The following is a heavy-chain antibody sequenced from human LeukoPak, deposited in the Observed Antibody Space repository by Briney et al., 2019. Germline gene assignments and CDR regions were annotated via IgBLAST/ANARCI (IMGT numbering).Heavy chain of an antibody. CDR2: ISGSGGST. D-gene: IGHD3-10*01. CDR1: GFTFSSYA. CDR3: AKASAGGRGYYYGSGSYSPPNY. J-gene: IGHJ4*02. Sequence: GGSLRLSCAASGFTFSSYAMSWVRQAPGKGLEWVSAISGSGGSTYYADSVKGRFTTSRDNSKNTLYLQMNSLRAEDTAVYYCAKASAGGRGYYYGSGSYSPPNYWGQGTLVTVSS. V-gene: IGHV3-23*01.